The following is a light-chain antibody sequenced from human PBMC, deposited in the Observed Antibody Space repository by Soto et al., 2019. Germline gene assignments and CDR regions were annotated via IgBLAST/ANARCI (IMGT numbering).Light chain of an antibody. CDR2: GAS. Sequence: ENVLTQSPGTLSLSPGERATLSCRASQTVSSYLTWYQQRPGQAPRLLIYGASKRATGIPDRFSGSGSGTDFTVTISRLEPEDFALYYCQQYGTSPITFGQGTLLEIK. J-gene: IGKJ5*01. CDR1: QTVSSY. CDR3: QQYGTSPIT. V-gene: IGKV3-20*01.